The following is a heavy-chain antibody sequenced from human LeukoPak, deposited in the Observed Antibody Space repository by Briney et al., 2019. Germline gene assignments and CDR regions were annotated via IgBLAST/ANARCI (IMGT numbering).Heavy chain of an antibody. V-gene: IGHV4-34*01. CDR3: ARGGLVLMVSARRNWFDP. D-gene: IGHD2-8*01. J-gene: IGHJ5*02. CDR1: GGSFSGYY. CDR2: INHSGST. Sequence: SETLSLTCAVYGGSFSGYYWSWIRQPPGKGLEWIGEINHSGSTNYNPSLKSRVTISVDTSKNQFSLKLSSVTAADTAVYYCARGGLVLMVSARRNWFDPWGQGTLVTVSS.